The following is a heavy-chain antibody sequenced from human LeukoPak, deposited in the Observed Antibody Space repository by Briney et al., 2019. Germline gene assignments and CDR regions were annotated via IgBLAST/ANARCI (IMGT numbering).Heavy chain of an antibody. CDR3: TRHLSGVTGYTYGRGIDY. CDR2: ISNSDDST. Sequence: PGGSLRLSCAASGFAFSSYAMSWVRQAPGKGLEWVSTISNSDDSTYYADSVKGRFTISRDNSENTLYLQMNTLRAEDTAVYYCTRHLSGVTGYTYGRGIDYWGQGTLVTVSS. D-gene: IGHD5-18*01. V-gene: IGHV3-23*01. CDR1: GFAFSSYA. J-gene: IGHJ4*02.